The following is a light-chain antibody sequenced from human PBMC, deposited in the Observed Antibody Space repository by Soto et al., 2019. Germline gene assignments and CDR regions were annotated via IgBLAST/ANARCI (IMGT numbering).Light chain of an antibody. Sequence: QMTQSPSTLSAYLGDRLTITCRASQSINNRLAWYQQIPGKAPKVLIHDASILESGVPSRFSGSGSGTEFTLTISSLQPDDFATYHCQQYKSYWTFGQGTKVDI. V-gene: IGKV1-5*01. CDR2: DAS. CDR1: QSINNR. J-gene: IGKJ1*01. CDR3: QQYKSYWT.